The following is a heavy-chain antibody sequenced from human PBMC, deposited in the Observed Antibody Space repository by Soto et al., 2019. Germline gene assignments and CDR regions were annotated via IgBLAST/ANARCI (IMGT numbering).Heavy chain of an antibody. CDR2: IKEDGSEK. D-gene: IGHD2-15*01. J-gene: IGHJ4*02. CDR3: VRARIDY. CDR1: GFTFSNYW. Sequence: EVQLVVSGGGLVQPGGSLRLSCAAAGFTFSNYWMTWVRQAPGKGLEWVANIKEDGSEKYYGDSVQGRFTISRDNARNSLFLQLNALRDGDTAVYYCVRARIDYWGQGTLVIVSS. V-gene: IGHV3-7*03.